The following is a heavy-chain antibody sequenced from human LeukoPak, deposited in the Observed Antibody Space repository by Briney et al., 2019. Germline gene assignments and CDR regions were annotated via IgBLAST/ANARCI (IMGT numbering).Heavy chain of an antibody. V-gene: IGHV1-3*01. CDR2: INAGNGNT. J-gene: IGHJ4*02. CDR3: ARDPPRYSGYAPGDY. D-gene: IGHD5-12*01. CDR1: GYTFTSYA. Sequence: GASVKVSCKASGYTFTSYAMHWVRQAPGQRLEWMGWINAGNGNTKYSQKFQGRVTITRDTSASTAYMELSSLRSEDTAVYYCARDPPRYSGYAPGDYWGQGTLVTVSS.